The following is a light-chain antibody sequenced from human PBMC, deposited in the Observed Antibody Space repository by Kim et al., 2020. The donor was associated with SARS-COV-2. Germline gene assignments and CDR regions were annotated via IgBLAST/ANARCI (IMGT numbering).Light chain of an antibody. J-gene: IGLJ1*01. CDR2: DVS. CDR1: SSDVGGYNY. V-gene: IGLV2-14*01. Sequence: QSALTQPASVSGSPGQSITISCTGTSSDVGGYNYVSWYQQHPGNAPKLMIYDVSKRPSGVSNRFSGSKSGNTASLTISGLQAEDDADYYCSSYTSSSAVFGTGTKVTVL. CDR3: SSYTSSSAV.